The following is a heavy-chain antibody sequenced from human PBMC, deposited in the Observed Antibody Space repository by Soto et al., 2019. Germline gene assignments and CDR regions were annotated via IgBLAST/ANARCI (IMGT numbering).Heavy chain of an antibody. CDR1: GFSISNAW. Sequence: EVQLVESGGGLVKPGGSLRLSCAASGFSISNAWMHWVRQAPGKGLEWVGRVKSKADGGTADYAAPVKGRFTISRDDSKNTQYLQINSLKMEDTADYYCTTYPDFWGGHAPLWGQGTLVTVSS. CDR3: TTYPDFWGGHAPL. CDR2: VKSKADGGTA. V-gene: IGHV3-15*07. J-gene: IGHJ4*02. D-gene: IGHD3-3*01.